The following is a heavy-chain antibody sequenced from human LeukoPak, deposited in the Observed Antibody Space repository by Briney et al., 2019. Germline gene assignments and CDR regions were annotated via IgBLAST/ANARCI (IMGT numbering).Heavy chain of an antibody. V-gene: IGHV3-9*01. CDR1: GFTFNEYA. CDR3: AKGQQLVFSSIDY. J-gene: IGHJ4*02. D-gene: IGHD6-13*01. Sequence: PGGSLRLSCAASGFTFNEYAMHWVRQAPGKGLEWVSGISWNSGTIDYADSVKGRFTISRDSAKNSLFLQMNSLRTEDAALYYCAKGQQLVFSSIDYWGPGTLVTVSS. CDR2: ISWNSGTI.